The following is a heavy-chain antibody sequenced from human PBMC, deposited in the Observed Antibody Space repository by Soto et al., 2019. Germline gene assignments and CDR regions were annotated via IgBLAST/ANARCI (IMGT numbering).Heavy chain of an antibody. J-gene: IGHJ4*02. Sequence: PGGSLRLSCAASGFTFSSYGMHWVRQAPGKGLEWVAVIWYDGSNKYYADSVKGRFTISRDNSKNTLYLQMNSLRAEDTAVYYCARDLYDYIWGSYRPFIGYWGQGTLVTVSS. V-gene: IGHV3-33*01. CDR3: ARDLYDYIWGSYRPFIGY. CDR1: GFTFSSYG. D-gene: IGHD3-16*02. CDR2: IWYDGSNK.